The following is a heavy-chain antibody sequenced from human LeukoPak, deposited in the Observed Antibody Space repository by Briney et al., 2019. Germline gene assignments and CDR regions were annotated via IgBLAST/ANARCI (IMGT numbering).Heavy chain of an antibody. CDR3: ARGVPTLSSWFDY. CDR2: ISWNSGSI. V-gene: IGHV3-9*01. D-gene: IGHD6-13*01. J-gene: IGHJ4*02. Sequence: PGGSLRLSCAASGFTFDDYAMHWVRQAPGKGLEWVSGISWNSGSIVYADSVKGRFTISRDNAKNSLYLQMNSLRAEDTALYYCARGVPTLSSWFDYWGQGTLVTVSS. CDR1: GFTFDDYA.